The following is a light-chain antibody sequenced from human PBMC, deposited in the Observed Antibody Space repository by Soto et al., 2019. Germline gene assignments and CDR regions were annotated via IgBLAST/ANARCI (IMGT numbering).Light chain of an antibody. CDR3: QQSSTTPWT. Sequence: DIQMTQSPSSLSASVGDRVTITCRASQSISTYLNWFQQKPGRAPKLLIYLTSTLQSGVPSRFSGSGSGTDFTLTISSLQPDDFATYYCQQSSTTPWTFGQGTQVDVK. CDR1: QSISTY. V-gene: IGKV1-39*01. J-gene: IGKJ1*01. CDR2: LTS.